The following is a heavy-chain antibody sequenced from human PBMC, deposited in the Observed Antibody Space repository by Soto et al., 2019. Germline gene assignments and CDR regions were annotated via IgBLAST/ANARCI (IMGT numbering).Heavy chain of an antibody. J-gene: IGHJ5*02. V-gene: IGHV3-15*01. D-gene: IGHD3-10*02. CDR1: GFPFKNAW. Sequence: PGGSLRLSCAASGFPFKNAWMSWVRQAPGKGLEWVGRIKTKADAGTTDYAAPVKGRFTISRDDSKNTRYLQMNSLKNEDTALYFCTTDGATIFFDPRGQGTLVTVSS. CDR3: TTDGATIFFDP. CDR2: IKTKADAGTT.